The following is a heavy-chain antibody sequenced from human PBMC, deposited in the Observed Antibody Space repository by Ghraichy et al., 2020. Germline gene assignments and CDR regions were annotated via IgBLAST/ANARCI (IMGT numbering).Heavy chain of an antibody. D-gene: IGHD2-2*01. CDR2: IYYIGRT. Sequence: SETLSLTCGVSGASISGTGFYWGWIRQPPGKGLGWIGNIYYIGRTHYKPSLESRVTISVDTPKNQFSLKLSSVTASDTAVYYCASLDCSSTSCYVGYYFDSWGQGTLVTVSS. CDR3: ASLDCSSTSCYVGYYFDS. CDR1: GASISGTGFY. V-gene: IGHV4-39*01. J-gene: IGHJ4*02.